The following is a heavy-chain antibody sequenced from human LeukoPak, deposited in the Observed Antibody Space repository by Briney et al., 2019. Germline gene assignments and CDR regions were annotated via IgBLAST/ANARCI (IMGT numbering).Heavy chain of an antibody. CDR3: ARDHGAIALTNYLDY. V-gene: IGHV3-20*04. CDR2: INRNGGNT. CDR1: GFTFDDYG. J-gene: IGHJ4*02. Sequence: GGSLRLSCAASGFTFDDYGMSWVRQAPGKGLEWVSNINRNGGNTAYADSVKGRFTISRDNAKNSLHLQMNSLRAEDTALYYCARDHGAIALTNYLDYWGQGTLVTVSS. D-gene: IGHD1-1*01.